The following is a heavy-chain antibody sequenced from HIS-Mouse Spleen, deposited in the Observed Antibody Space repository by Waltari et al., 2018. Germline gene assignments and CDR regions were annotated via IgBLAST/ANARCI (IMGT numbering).Heavy chain of an antibody. CDR3: AREIPYSSSWYDWYFDL. V-gene: IGHV4-39*07. J-gene: IGHJ2*01. D-gene: IGHD6-13*01. Sequence: QLQLQESGPGLVKPSETLSLTCTVSGGSISSSSYYWGWIRQPPGKGLEWVGIIYYSGSTYYNPSLKSRVTISGATSKNQFSLKLSSVTAADTAVYYCAREIPYSSSWYDWYFDLWGRGTLVTVSS. CDR1: GGSISSSSYY. CDR2: IYYSGST.